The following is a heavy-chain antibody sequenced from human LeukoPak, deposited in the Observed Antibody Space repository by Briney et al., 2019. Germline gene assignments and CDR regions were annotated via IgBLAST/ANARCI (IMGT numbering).Heavy chain of an antibody. CDR1: GGTFSSYA. J-gene: IGHJ5*02. V-gene: IGHV1-69*13. Sequence: ASVKVSCKASGGTFSSYAISWVRQAPGQGLEWMGGIIPIVGTANYAQQFQGRVTTPAAESTSTAYMELSSLRSEDTAVYYCARDRVYYDILTGYYKEGNWFDPWGQGTLVTVSS. CDR3: ARDRVYYDILTGYYKEGNWFDP. CDR2: IIPIVGTA. D-gene: IGHD3-9*01.